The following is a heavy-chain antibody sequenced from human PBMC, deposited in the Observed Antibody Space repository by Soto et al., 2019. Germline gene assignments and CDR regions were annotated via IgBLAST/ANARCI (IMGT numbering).Heavy chain of an antibody. CDR3: ARVGDDRERLAY. V-gene: IGHV1-69*13. D-gene: IGHD1-1*01. Sequence: ASVKVSCKASGGTLNNYLITWVRQAPGQGLEWMGEIIPISGTSNFAQKFQGRVTITAVESTSTAYMELSSLRSEDTAVYYCARVGDDRERLAYRGQRTPVTVSS. CDR1: GGTLNNYL. CDR2: IIPISGTS. J-gene: IGHJ4*02.